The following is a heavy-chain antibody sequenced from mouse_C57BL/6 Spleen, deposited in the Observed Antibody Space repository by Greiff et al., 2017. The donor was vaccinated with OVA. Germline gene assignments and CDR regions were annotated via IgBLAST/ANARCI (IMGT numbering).Heavy chain of an antibody. CDR3: ASMVTTGGYYAMDY. J-gene: IGHJ4*01. CDR1: GFTFSDYG. Sequence: EVQGVESGGGLVKPGGSLKLSCAASGFTFSDYGMHWVRQAPEKGLEWVAYISSGSSTIYYADTVKGRFTISRDNAKNTLFLQMTSLRSEDTAMYYCASMVTTGGYYAMDYWGQGTSVTVSS. V-gene: IGHV5-17*01. D-gene: IGHD2-2*01. CDR2: ISSGSSTI.